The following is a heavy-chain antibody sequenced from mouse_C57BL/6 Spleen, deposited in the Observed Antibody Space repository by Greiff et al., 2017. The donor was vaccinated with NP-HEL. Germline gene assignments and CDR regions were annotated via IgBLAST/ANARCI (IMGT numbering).Heavy chain of an antibody. Sequence: QVQLQQSGAELARPGASVKLSCKASGYTFTSYGISWVKQRTGQGLEWIGEIYPRSGNTYYNEKFKGKATLTADKSSSTAYMELRSLTSEDSAVYFCAHGGYDYDFAYWGQGTLVTVSA. CDR3: AHGGYDYDFAY. CDR1: GYTFTSYG. CDR2: IYPRSGNT. D-gene: IGHD2-4*01. V-gene: IGHV1-81*01. J-gene: IGHJ3*01.